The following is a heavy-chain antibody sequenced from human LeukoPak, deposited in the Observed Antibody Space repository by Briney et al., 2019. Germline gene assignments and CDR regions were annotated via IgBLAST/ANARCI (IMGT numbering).Heavy chain of an antibody. CDR2: IYHSGST. D-gene: IGHD4-17*01. CDR1: GYSISSGYY. Sequence: SETLSLTCTVSGYSISSGYYWGWIRQPPGKGLEWIGSIYHSGSTYYNPSLKSRVTISVDTSRNQFSLKLSSVTAADTAVYYCAAQLFSTVTTEEYDYWGQGTLVTVSS. V-gene: IGHV4-38-2*02. CDR3: AAQLFSTVTTEEYDY. J-gene: IGHJ4*02.